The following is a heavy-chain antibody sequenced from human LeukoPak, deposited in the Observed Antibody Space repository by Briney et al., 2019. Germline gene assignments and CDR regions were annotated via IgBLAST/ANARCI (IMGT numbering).Heavy chain of an antibody. Sequence: PGGSLRLSCTVSGFTVSTNSMSWVRQAPGKGLEWVSFIYSDNTHYSDSVKGRLTISRDNSKNTLYLQMNSLRAEDTAVYYCARPYCNSRSCHDYFDYWGQGTLVTVSS. CDR2: IYSDNT. CDR1: GFTVSTNS. V-gene: IGHV3-53*01. CDR3: ARPYCNSRSCHDYFDY. D-gene: IGHD2/OR15-2a*01. J-gene: IGHJ4*02.